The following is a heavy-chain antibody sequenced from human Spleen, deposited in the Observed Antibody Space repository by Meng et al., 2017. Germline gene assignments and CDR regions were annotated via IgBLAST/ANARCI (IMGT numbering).Heavy chain of an antibody. J-gene: IGHJ4*02. V-gene: IGHV4-38-2*02. CDR3: ARERGLFVVVTAIPWYYFDY. CDR2: IYHSGST. CDR1: GGSFSDYY. D-gene: IGHD2-21*02. Sequence: SETLSLTCVVSGGSFSDYYWSWIRQPPGKGLEWIGSIYHSGSTYYNPSLKSRVTISVDTSKNQFSLKLSSVTAADTAVYYCARERGLFVVVTAIPWYYFDYWGQGTLVTVSS.